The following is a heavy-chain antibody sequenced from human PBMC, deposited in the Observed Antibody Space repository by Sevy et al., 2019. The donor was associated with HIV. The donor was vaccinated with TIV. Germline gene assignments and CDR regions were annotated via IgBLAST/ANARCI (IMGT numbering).Heavy chain of an antibody. D-gene: IGHD6-19*01. J-gene: IGHJ4*02. V-gene: IGHV3-23*01. CDR1: RFTFSNYA. CDR2: ISGSGDRT. Sequence: GGSLRLSCAASRFTFSNYAMSWVRQAPGKGLEWVSSISGSGDRTYYADSVKGRITISRDNSKNTLYLQMNSLRTEDTAVYYCAKEVVFAYSSGSYYFDYWGQGTLVTVSS. CDR3: AKEVVFAYSSGSYYFDY.